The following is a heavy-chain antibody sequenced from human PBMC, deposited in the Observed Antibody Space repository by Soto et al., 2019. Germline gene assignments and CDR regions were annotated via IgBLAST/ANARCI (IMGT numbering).Heavy chain of an antibody. Sequence: SGPTLVNPTETLTLTCTVSGFSLSNARMGVSWIRQPPGKALEWLAHIFSNDEKSYSTSLKSRLTISKDTSKSQVVLTMTNMDPVDTATYYCARSIRGTRRFNGMDVWGQGNTVTVSS. V-gene: IGHV2-26*01. CDR3: ARSIRGTRRFNGMDV. D-gene: IGHD1-20*01. CDR1: GFSLSNARMG. J-gene: IGHJ6*02. CDR2: IFSNDEK.